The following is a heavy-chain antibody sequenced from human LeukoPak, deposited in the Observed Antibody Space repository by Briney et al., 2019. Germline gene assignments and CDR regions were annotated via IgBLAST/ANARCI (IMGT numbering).Heavy chain of an antibody. CDR3: ARDRELGY. D-gene: IGHD1-26*01. CDR1: GGSISSYY. V-gene: IGHV4-59*01. Sequence: KSSETLSLTCTVSGGSISSYYWSWIRQPPGKGLEWIGYIYYSGSTNYNPSLKSRVAISVDTSKNQFSLRLSSVTAADTAVYYCARDRELGYWGQGTLVIVSS. CDR2: IYYSGST. J-gene: IGHJ4*02.